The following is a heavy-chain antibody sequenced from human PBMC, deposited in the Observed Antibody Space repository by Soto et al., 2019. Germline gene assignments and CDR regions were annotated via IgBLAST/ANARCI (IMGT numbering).Heavy chain of an antibody. D-gene: IGHD5-18*01. V-gene: IGHV3-23*01. CDR2: ISGSGGST. Sequence: PGGSLRLSCAASGFPFSSYAMSWVRQAPGKGLEWVSAISGSGGSTYYADSVKGRFTISRDKSTSTVYLQLSSLRSEDTAVYYCARDKWRWSRESTAMVKVPYYYYYMDVWGKGTTVTVSS. J-gene: IGHJ6*03. CDR3: ARDKWRWSRESTAMVKVPYYYYYMDV. CDR1: GFPFSSYA.